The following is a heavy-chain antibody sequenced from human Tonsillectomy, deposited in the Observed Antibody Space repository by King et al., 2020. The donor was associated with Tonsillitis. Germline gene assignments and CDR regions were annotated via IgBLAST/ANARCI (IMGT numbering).Heavy chain of an antibody. CDR2: IYYSGST. V-gene: IGHV4-59*01. Sequence: VQLQESGPGLVKPSETLSLTCTVSGGSISSYYWSWIRQPPGKGLEWIGYIYYSGSTNYNPSLKSRVTISVDTSKNQFSLKLSSVTAAETAVYYCARVLLPQGWFDPWGQGTLVTVSS. J-gene: IGHJ5*02. CDR3: ARVLLPQGWFDP. D-gene: IGHD2/OR15-2a*01. CDR1: GGSISSYY.